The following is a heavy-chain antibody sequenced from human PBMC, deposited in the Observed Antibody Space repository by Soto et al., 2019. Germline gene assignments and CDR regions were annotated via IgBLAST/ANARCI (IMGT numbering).Heavy chain of an antibody. J-gene: IGHJ6*02. Sequence: SETLSLTCTVSGGSISSSSYYWGWIRQHPGKGLEWIGSIYYSGSTYYNPSLKSRVTISVDTSKNQFSLKLSSVTPADTAVYYCACIFSGGYGYGFYYYGMDVWGQGTTVT. CDR3: ACIFSGGYGYGFYYYGMDV. CDR1: GGSISSSSYY. D-gene: IGHD5-18*01. CDR2: IYYSGST. V-gene: IGHV4-39*01.